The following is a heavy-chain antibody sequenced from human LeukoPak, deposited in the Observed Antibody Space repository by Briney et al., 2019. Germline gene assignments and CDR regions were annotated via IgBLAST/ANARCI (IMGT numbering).Heavy chain of an antibody. J-gene: IGHJ4*02. D-gene: IGHD5-24*01. CDR1: GFMFSTYA. CDR3: ARVEMATIWFLDY. CDR2: ISDDGSRQ. V-gene: IGHV3-30-3*01. Sequence: PGGSLRLSCAASGFMFSTYAMHWVRQAPGKGLEWVAAISDDGSRQYYEDSVKGRFTISRDNTKNTLYLQMNSLTPEDTAVYSCARVEMATIWFLDYWGQGTLVTVSS.